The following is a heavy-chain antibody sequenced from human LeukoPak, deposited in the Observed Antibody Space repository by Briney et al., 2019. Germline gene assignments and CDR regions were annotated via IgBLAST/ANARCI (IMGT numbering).Heavy chain of an antibody. CDR3: AKLDYYGNY. Sequence: GGSLRLSCAASGFTFRSYVMSWVRQAPGKGLEWVSTISGSSVTTYYADFVKGRFTISRDNSKNTLYLQMNSLRAEDTAVYYCAKLDYYGNYWGQGTLVTVSS. CDR1: GFTFRSYV. V-gene: IGHV3-23*01. D-gene: IGHD3-10*01. CDR2: ISGSSVTT. J-gene: IGHJ4*02.